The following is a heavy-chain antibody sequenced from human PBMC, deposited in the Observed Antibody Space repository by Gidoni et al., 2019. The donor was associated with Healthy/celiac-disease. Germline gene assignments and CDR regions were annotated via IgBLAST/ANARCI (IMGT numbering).Heavy chain of an antibody. D-gene: IGHD5-12*01. J-gene: IGHJ4*02. CDR1: GNTFPSYG. CDR3: ARDLTTIEALSDY. Sequence: QVQLVQAGAEVTKPGAAVKVSCKASGNTFPSYGISWVRKAPGQGLEWMGWISAYNGHTNYAQKLQVRVTMTTATSTSTAYMELRSLRSDDTAVYYCARDLTTIEALSDYWGQGTLVTVSS. CDR2: ISAYNGHT. V-gene: IGHV1-18*01.